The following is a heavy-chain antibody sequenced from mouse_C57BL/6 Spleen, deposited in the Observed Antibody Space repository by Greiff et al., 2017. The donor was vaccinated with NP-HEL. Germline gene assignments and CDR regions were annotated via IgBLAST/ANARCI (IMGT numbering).Heavy chain of an antibody. V-gene: IGHV1-82*01. D-gene: IGHD2-4*01. Sequence: QVQLQQSGPELVKPGASVKISCKASGYAFSSSWMNWVKQRPGKGLEWIGRIYPGDGDTNYNGKFKGKATLTADKSSSPAYMQLSSLASEDSAVYCSARSNDYDGYWFAYWGQGTLVTVSA. J-gene: IGHJ3*01. CDR2: IYPGDGDT. CDR3: ARSNDYDGYWFAY. CDR1: GYAFSSSW.